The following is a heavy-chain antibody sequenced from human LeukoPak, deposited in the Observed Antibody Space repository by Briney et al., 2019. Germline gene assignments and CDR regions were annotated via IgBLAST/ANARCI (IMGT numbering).Heavy chain of an antibody. D-gene: IGHD6-13*01. CDR3: AKDRRQLAYFDY. J-gene: IGHJ4*02. CDR1: GFTFSSYG. Sequence: GGSLSLSCAASGFTFSSYGMHWVRQAPGKGLEWVAVISYDGSNKYYADSVKGRFTISRDNSKNTLYLQMNSLRAEDTAVYYCAKDRRQLAYFDYWGQGTLVTVSS. V-gene: IGHV3-30*18. CDR2: ISYDGSNK.